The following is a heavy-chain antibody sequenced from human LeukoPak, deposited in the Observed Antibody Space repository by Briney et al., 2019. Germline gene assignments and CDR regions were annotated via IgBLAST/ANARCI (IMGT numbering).Heavy chain of an antibody. CDR3: ARGRYDYVWGSFDAFDI. D-gene: IGHD3-16*01. CDR2: INPSGGST. V-gene: IGHV1-46*01. Sequence: ASVKVSCKASGYTFTSYYMHWVRQAPGQGLEWMGIINPSGGSTSYAQKFQGRVTMTRDTSISTAYMELSRLRSDDTAVYYCARGRYDYVWGSFDAFDIWGQGTMVTVSS. J-gene: IGHJ3*02. CDR1: GYTFTSYY.